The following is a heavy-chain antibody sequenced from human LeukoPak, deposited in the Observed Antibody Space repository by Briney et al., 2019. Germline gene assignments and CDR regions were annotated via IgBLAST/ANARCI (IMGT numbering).Heavy chain of an antibody. J-gene: IGHJ4*02. V-gene: IGHV3-53*01. CDR1: GFTVSSNY. CDR2: IYSGGST. D-gene: IGHD6-19*01. Sequence: GGSLRLSCAASGFTVSSNYMSWVRQAPGKGLEWVSVIYSGGSTYYADSVKGRFTISRDNSKNTLYLEMNSLRAEDTAVYYCAKYLAGGWYYIDCWGQGTLVTVSS. CDR3: AKYLAGGWYYIDC.